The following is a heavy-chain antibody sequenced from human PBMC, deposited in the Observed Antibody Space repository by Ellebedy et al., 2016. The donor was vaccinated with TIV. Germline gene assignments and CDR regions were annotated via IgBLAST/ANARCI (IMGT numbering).Heavy chain of an antibody. CDR3: SRGGGCGGGTCYYPDF. D-gene: IGHD2-15*01. CDR2: ISTIT. Sequence: PGGSLRLSCAASGFTFSTYSLHWVRQAPGKGLEWVSSISTITNYADSVRGRFTIARDNAKNSLYLQMNSLRAEDTAVYYCSRGGGCGGGTCYYPDFWGQGTLVTVSS. CDR1: GFTFSTYS. V-gene: IGHV3-21*01. J-gene: IGHJ4*02.